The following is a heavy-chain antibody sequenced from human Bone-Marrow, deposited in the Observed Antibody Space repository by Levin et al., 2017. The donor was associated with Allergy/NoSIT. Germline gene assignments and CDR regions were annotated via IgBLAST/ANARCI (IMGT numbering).Heavy chain of an antibody. D-gene: IGHD6-13*01. CDR1: GFTFSSYA. CDR3: ASYRAAAGTGGYYYYGMDV. J-gene: IGHJ6*02. V-gene: IGHV3-30-3*01. CDR2: ISYDGSNK. Sequence: SCAASGFTFSSYAMHWVRQAPGKGLEGVAVISYDGSNKYYADSVKGRFTISRDNSKNTLYLQMNSLRAEDTAVYYCASYRAAAGTGGYYYYGMDVWGQGTTVTVSS.